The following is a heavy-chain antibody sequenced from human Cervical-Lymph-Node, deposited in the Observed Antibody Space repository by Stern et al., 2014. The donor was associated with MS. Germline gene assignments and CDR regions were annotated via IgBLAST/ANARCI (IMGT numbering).Heavy chain of an antibody. Sequence: EVQLVQSGPEVKRPGESLKISWQASGYTFTSYWIGWVRQMPGQGLEWTPIIFPGGSDIRYSPSFQGQVTISADKSSSTAYLQWNNLKASDTAIYYCARQRYFDYWGQGTLVTVSS. CDR2: IFPGGSDI. CDR1: GYTFTSYW. CDR3: ARQRYFDY. V-gene: IGHV5-51*01. J-gene: IGHJ4*02.